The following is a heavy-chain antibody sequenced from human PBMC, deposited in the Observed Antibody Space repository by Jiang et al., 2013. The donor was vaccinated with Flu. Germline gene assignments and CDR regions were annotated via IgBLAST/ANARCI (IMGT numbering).Heavy chain of an antibody. D-gene: IGHD3-9*01. CDR3: ARVLGLRYFDWLSDSPFDY. V-gene: IGHV4-39*01. J-gene: IGHJ4*02. Sequence: KPSETLSLTCTVSGGSISSSSYYWGWIRQPPGKGLEWIGSIYYSGSTYYNPSLKSRVTISVDTSKNQFSLKLSSVTAADTAVYYCARVLGLRYFDWLSDSPFDYWGQGTLVTVSS. CDR2: IYYSGST. CDR1: GGSISSSSYY.